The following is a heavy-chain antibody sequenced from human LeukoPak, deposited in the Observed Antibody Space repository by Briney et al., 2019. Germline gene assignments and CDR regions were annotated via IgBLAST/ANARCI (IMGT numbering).Heavy chain of an antibody. J-gene: IGHJ6*03. CDR1: GGSFSGFY. D-gene: IGHD3-9*01. CDR2: IDHSGST. CDR3: ARQSPYYDILTGLFYYMDV. V-gene: IGHV4-34*01. Sequence: SETLSLTCDVYGGSFSGFYWNWIRQPPGKGLEWIGEIDHSGSTNYNPSLKSRVTISVDTSKNQFSLKLSSVTAADTAVYYCARQSPYYDILTGLFYYMDVWGKGTTVTVSS.